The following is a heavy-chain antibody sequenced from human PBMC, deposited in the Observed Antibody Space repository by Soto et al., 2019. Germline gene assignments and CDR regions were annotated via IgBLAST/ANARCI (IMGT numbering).Heavy chain of an antibody. V-gene: IGHV4-30-4*01. CDR2: IYYSGST. D-gene: IGHD3-22*01. Sequence: SETLSLTCTVSGGSISSGDYYWSWIRQPPGKGLEWIGYIYYSGSTYYNPSLKSLVTISVDTSKNQFSLKLSSVTAADTALYYCASTKIEGHFDYWGQGTLVTVSS. J-gene: IGHJ4*02. CDR1: GGSISSGDYY. CDR3: ASTKIEGHFDY.